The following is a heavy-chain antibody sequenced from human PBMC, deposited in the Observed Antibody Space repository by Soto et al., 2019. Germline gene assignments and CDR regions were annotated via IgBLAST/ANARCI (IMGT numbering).Heavy chain of an antibody. V-gene: IGHV4-39*07. J-gene: IGHJ6*02. CDR1: GGSTNSRSDY. CDR3: ARDTVTPDYYYYYGMDV. CDR2: IYYSGST. Sequence: SETLSLTCTVSGGSTNSRSDYWGWIRQPPGKGLEWIGCIYYSGSTNYNPSLKSRVTISVDTSKNQFSLKLSSVTAADTAVYYCARDTVTPDYYYYYGMDVWGQGTTVTVSS. D-gene: IGHD4-17*01.